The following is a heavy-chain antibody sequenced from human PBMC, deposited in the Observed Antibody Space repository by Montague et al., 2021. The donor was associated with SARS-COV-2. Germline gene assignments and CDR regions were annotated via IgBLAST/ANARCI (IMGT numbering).Heavy chain of an antibody. D-gene: IGHD2-21*01. CDR3: ARDRDWDDWCGMDV. Sequence: SLRLSCAASGFIFSSYEMNWVRQAPGKGLEWISYISSSGGGSTKHYTXXVKGRFTISRDNAKNSLYLQMNSLRVEDTATYYCARDRDWDDWCGMDVWGQGTTVTVSS. CDR2: ISSSGGGSTK. CDR1: GFIFSSYE. V-gene: IGHV3-48*03. J-gene: IGHJ6*02.